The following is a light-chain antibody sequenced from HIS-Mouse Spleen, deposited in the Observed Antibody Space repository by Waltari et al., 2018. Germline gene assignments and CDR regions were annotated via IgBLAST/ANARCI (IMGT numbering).Light chain of an antibody. CDR2: DVS. J-gene: IGLJ3*02. CDR3: SSYTSSSTLV. V-gene: IGLV2-14*03. CDR1: SSDVGGYNY. Sequence: QSALTQPASVSGSPGQSITISCTGTSSDVGGYNYVSWYQQNPGKAPKLRIYDVSNRPSGVSNRFSGSKSGNTASLTISGLQAEDEADYYCSSYTSSSTLVFGGGTKLTVL.